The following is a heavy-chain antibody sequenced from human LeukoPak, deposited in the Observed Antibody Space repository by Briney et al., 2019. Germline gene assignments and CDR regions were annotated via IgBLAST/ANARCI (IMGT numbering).Heavy chain of an antibody. CDR1: GYSISSYY. J-gene: IGHJ5*02. CDR2: IYTSGST. Sequence: SETLSLTCTVSGYSISSYYWSWIRQPAGKGLEWIGRIYTSGSTNYNPSLKSRVTMSVDTSKNQFSLKLSSVTAADTAVYYCARDITIFGVGGQTFDPWGQGTLVTVSS. V-gene: IGHV4-4*07. CDR3: ARDITIFGVGGQTFDP. D-gene: IGHD3-3*01.